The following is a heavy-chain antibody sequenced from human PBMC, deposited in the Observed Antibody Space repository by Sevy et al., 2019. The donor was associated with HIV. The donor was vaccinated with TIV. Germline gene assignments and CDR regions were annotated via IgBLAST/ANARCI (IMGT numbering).Heavy chain of an antibody. J-gene: IGHJ3*02. CDR3: ARQYDGSGYWDDAFDI. D-gene: IGHD3-22*01. Sequence: GESLKISCKGSGYSFTSYWIGWVRQMPGKGLEWMGIIYPGDSDTRYSPSFQGQVTISADKSISTAYLQWSSLKASDTAMYYCARQYDGSGYWDDAFDIWGQGTMVTVSS. CDR2: IYPGDSDT. V-gene: IGHV5-51*01. CDR1: GYSFTSYW.